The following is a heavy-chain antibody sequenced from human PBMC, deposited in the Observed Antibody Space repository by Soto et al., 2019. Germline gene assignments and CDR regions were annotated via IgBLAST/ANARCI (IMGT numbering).Heavy chain of an antibody. CDR2: IKQDGSEK. CDR1: GFTFSSYW. V-gene: IGHV3-7*01. J-gene: IGHJ4*02. D-gene: IGHD5-12*01. CDR3: ARDGGYSGYYLDY. Sequence: GGSLRLSCAASGFTFSSYWMSWVRQAPGKGLEWVANIKQDGSEKYYVDSVKGRFTISRDKAKNSLYLQMNSLRAEDTFVYYCARDGGYSGYYLDYWGQGTLVTVSS.